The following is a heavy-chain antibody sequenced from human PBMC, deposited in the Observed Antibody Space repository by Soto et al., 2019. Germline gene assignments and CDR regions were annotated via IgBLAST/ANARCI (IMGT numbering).Heavy chain of an antibody. CDR1: GRSLTGYY. CDR2: INHSGST. Sequence: SETLSLTCAVYGRSLTGYYWNWIRQPPGKRLEWIGEINHSGSTDYNPSLKSRVTISVDMSKNQFSLKLSSATAADTAIYYCANGKYDFWSGYYGYFDSWGQGTPVTVS. CDR3: ANGKYDFWSGYYGYFDS. D-gene: IGHD3-3*01. V-gene: IGHV4-34*01. J-gene: IGHJ4*02.